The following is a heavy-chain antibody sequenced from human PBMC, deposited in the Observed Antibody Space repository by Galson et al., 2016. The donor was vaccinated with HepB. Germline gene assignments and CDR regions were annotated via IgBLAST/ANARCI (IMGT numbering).Heavy chain of an antibody. CDR3: TTWDWGLDC. D-gene: IGHD3/OR15-3a*01. Sequence: SLRLSCAVSGLSVSDAWMTWVRQAPGKGLEWVGNIRNKRDGGTADYGAPVKGRFTISRDDSKKTLYLQMSSLKTDDTAVYFCTTWDWGLDCWGQGTLVTVSS. CDR1: GLSVSDAW. V-gene: IGHV3-15*05. J-gene: IGHJ4*02. CDR2: IRNKRDGGTA.